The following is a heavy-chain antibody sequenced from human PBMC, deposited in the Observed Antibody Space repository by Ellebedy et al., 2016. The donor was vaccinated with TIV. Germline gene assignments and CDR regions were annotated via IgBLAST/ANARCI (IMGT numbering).Heavy chain of an antibody. CDR2: IAHDGSDK. CDR3: ASWDMFRGANYNAMDV. V-gene: IGHV3-30-3*01. J-gene: IGHJ6*02. D-gene: IGHD3-10*01. Sequence: PGGSLRPSCAAPGLTFRSYAMQWVRKAPGKGLEWVAFIAHDGSDKLYAASVKGRFTISRDNSKNTLDLQMNSLRVEDTGVYYCASWDMFRGANYNAMDVWGQGTTVTVSS. CDR1: GLTFRSYA.